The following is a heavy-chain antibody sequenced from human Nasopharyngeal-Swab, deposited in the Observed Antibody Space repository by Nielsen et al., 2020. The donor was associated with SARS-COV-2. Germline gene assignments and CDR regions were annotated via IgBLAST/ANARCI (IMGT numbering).Heavy chain of an antibody. CDR3: ATSPPYDAFDF. CDR1: GGSISNYY. Sequence: SETLSLTCTVSGGSISNYYWGWIRQPPGKGLEWIGSIYHSGSTYYNPSLKSQVTISIDTSKNQFSLKLTSVTAADTAVYYCATSPPYDAFDFWGQGIMVTVSS. CDR2: IYHSGST. V-gene: IGHV4-38-2*02. J-gene: IGHJ3*01.